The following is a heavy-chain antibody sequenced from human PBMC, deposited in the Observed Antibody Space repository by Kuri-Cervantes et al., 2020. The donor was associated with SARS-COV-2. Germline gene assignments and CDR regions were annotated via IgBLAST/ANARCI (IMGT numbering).Heavy chain of an antibody. J-gene: IGHJ3*02. CDR2: IIPIFGTA. CDR1: GGTFSSYA. CDR3: AREGRGANAAPDAFDI. Sequence: SVKVSCKASGGTFSSYAISWVRQAPGQGLEWMGGIIPIFGTANYAQKFQGRVTITADESTSTAYMELSRLRSDDTAVYYCAREGRGANAAPDAFDIWGQGTMVTVSS. D-gene: IGHD1-26*01. V-gene: IGHV1-69*13.